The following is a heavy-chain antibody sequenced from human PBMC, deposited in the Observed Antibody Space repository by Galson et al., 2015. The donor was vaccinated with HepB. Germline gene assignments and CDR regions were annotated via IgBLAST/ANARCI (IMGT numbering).Heavy chain of an antibody. Sequence: SLRLSCAASGFTFSSYGMHWVRQAPGKGLEWVAVISYDGSNKYYADSVKGRFTISRDNSKNTLYLQMNSLRAEDTAVYYCAKIGQGMDRRVRVVVAAIGDYWGQGTLVTVSS. D-gene: IGHD2-15*01. CDR2: ISYDGSNK. V-gene: IGHV3-30*18. J-gene: IGHJ4*02. CDR1: GFTFSSYG. CDR3: AKIGQGMDRRVRVVVAAIGDY.